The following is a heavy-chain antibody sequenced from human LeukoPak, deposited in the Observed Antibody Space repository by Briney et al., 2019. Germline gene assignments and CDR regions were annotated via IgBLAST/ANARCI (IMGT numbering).Heavy chain of an antibody. D-gene: IGHD1-1*01. CDR2: IGGSGTDT. CDR3: AKHQLKRANLDY. V-gene: IGHV3-23*01. J-gene: IGHJ4*02. CDR1: GFTFSSYG. Sequence: GGSLRLSCVASGFTFSSYGMSWVRQAPGKGLEWVSAIGGSGTDTYYADSVKGRFTVSRDNAKNTLYLQMHTLRAEDTALYYCAKHQLKRANLDYWGQGTLVTVSS.